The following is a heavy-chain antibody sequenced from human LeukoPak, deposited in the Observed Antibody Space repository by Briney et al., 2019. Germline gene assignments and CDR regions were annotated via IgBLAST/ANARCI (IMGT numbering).Heavy chain of an antibody. V-gene: IGHV1-2*02. CDR1: GYTFTGYY. D-gene: IGHD3-16*02. Sequence: ASVKVSCKASGYTFTGYYMHWVRQAPGQGLEWMGWINPNSGGTNYAQKFQGRVTMTRDTSISTAYMELSRLRSDDTAVYYCARDSEVVVWGSYRGDAFDIWGQGTMVTVSS. J-gene: IGHJ3*02. CDR3: ARDSEVVVWGSYRGDAFDI. CDR2: INPNSGGT.